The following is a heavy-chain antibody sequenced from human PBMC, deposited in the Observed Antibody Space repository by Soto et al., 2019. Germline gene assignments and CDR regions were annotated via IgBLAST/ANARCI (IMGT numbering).Heavy chain of an antibody. D-gene: IGHD4-17*01. V-gene: IGHV3-21*01. CDR2: ISSSSSYI. CDR3: SRYPDYGDYPFYF. Sequence: GGSLRLSCAASGFTFSSYSMNWVRQAPGKGLEWVSSISSSSSYIYYADSVKGRFTISRDNAKNSLYLQMNSLRAEDTAVYYCSRYPDYGDYPFYFWGQGTLVTVSS. CDR1: GFTFSSYS. J-gene: IGHJ4*02.